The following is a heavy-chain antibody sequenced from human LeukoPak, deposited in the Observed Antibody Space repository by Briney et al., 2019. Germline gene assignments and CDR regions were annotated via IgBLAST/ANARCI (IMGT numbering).Heavy chain of an antibody. CDR3: ARDPGYSSSWYWLDAFDI. V-gene: IGHV4-59*12. J-gene: IGHJ3*02. Sequence: SETLSLTCTVSGGSISSYYWSWIRQPPGKGLEWIGYIYYSGSTNYNPSLKSRVTMSVDTSKNQFSLKLSSVTAADTAVYYCARDPGYSSSWYWLDAFDIWGQGTMVTVSS. D-gene: IGHD6-13*01. CDR2: IYYSGST. CDR1: GGSISSYY.